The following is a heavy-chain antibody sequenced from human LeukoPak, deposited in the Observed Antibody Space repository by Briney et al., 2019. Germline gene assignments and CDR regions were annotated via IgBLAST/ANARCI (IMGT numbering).Heavy chain of an antibody. CDR1: GYTFTNYG. Sequence: ASVKVSCTTSGYTFTNYGISWVRQAPGQGLEWMGWISAFNGNTNYAQKLQGRVTMTTDTSTSTAYMELRSLRSDDTAVYYCARDLGIIDSASYFDYWGQGTLVTVPS. CDR3: ARDLGIIDSASYFDY. CDR2: ISAFNGNT. V-gene: IGHV1-18*01. D-gene: IGHD2/OR15-2a*01. J-gene: IGHJ4*02.